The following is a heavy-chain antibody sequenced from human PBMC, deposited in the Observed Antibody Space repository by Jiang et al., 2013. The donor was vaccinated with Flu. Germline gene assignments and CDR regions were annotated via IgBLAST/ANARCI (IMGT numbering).Heavy chain of an antibody. CDR3: ASGIAAAGTWA. J-gene: IGHJ5*02. CDR2: IYYSGST. Sequence: GSGLVKPSETLSLTCTVSGGSISSYYWSWIRQPPGKGLEWIGYIYYSGSTNYNPSLKSRVTISVDTSKNQFSLKLSSVTAADTAVYYCASGIAAAGTWAWGQGTLVTVSS. D-gene: IGHD6-13*01. CDR1: GGSISSYY. V-gene: IGHV4-59*01.